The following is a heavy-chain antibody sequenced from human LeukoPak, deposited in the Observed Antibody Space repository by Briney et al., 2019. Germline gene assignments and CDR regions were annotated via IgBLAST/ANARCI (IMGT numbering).Heavy chain of an antibody. D-gene: IGHD4-11*01. CDR3: ARDPTTVTTGAPVDY. CDR2: ISSSGSTI. J-gene: IGHJ4*02. Sequence: GGSLRLSCAASGFTFSDYYMSWIRQAPGKGLEWVSYISSSGSTIYYADSVKGRFTISRDNAKNSLYLQMNSLRAEDTAVYYCARDPTTVTTGAPVDYWGQGTLVTVSS. CDR1: GFTFSDYY. V-gene: IGHV3-11*04.